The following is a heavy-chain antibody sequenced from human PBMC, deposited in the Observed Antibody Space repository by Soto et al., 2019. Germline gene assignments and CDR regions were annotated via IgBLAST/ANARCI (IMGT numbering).Heavy chain of an antibody. CDR3: ARLNSSTWYFAY. CDR2: ISGGGGST. V-gene: IGHV3-23*01. Sequence: EVQLLESGGGFVQPGESLRLSCAASGFTFSSYAMSWVRQAPGKGLEWVSAISGGGGSTYYADSVKGRFTISRDNSKNTLYLQMNSLRAEDTAVYYCARLNSSTWYFAYWGQGTLVPVSS. CDR1: GFTFSSYA. J-gene: IGHJ4*02. D-gene: IGHD6-13*01.